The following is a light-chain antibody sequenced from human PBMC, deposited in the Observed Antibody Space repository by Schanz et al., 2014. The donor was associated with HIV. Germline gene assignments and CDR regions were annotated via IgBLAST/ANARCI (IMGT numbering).Light chain of an antibody. J-gene: IGLJ3*02. CDR3: TSYTSSTWV. CDR2: DVT. Sequence: QSALTQPRSVSGSPGQSVTISCTGTSSDVGSYNYVSWYQQRPGKAPKLMIYDVTKRPSGISNRFSGSKSGSTASLTISGLQAEDEADYYCTSYTSSTWVFGGGTKVTV. V-gene: IGLV2-11*01. CDR1: SSDVGSYNY.